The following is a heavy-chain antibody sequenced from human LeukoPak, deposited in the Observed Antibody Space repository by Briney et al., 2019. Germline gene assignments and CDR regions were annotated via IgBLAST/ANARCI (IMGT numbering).Heavy chain of an antibody. CDR2: MNPNSGNT. Sequence: ASVKVSCKASGYTFTSYDINWVRQATGQGLEWMGWMNPNSGNTGYAQKFQGRVTITADKSTSTAYMELSSLRSEDTAVYYCARDSSSSFDYYYYCMDVWGKGTTVTVSS. CDR3: ARDSSSSFDYYYYCMDV. J-gene: IGHJ6*03. CDR1: GYTFTSYD. D-gene: IGHD6-6*01. V-gene: IGHV1-8*01.